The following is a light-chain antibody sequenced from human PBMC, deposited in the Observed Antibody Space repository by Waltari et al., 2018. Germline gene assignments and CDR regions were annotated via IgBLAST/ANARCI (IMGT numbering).Light chain of an antibody. CDR2: DAS. V-gene: IGKV3-11*01. Sequence: DTVLTQSPATLSLSPGERATISCRASQSLVNFLVWYQQKPGQAPRLLIYDASNRATGIPARFSGSASGTDFTLTITNVEPEDSAFYYCQQRSSWPLTFGGGTKLEIK. J-gene: IGKJ4*01. CDR3: QQRSSWPLT. CDR1: QSLVNF.